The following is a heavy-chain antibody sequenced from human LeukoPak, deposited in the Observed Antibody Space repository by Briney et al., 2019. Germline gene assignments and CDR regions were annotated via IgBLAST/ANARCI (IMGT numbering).Heavy chain of an antibody. Sequence: ASVKVSCKASGYTFTSYYMHWVRQAPGQGLEWMGWINPNSGGTNYAQKFQGRVTMTRDTSISTACMELSGLRSDDTAVYYCARANMVRGVGLFFDRNWFDPWGQGTLVTVSS. J-gene: IGHJ5*02. CDR1: GYTFTSYY. D-gene: IGHD3-10*01. CDR3: ARANMVRGVGLFFDRNWFDP. CDR2: INPNSGGT. V-gene: IGHV1-2*02.